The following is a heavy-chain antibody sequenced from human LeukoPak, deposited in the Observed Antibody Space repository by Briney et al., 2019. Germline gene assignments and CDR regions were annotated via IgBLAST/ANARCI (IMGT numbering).Heavy chain of an antibody. Sequence: PGGSLRLSCAASGFTFSNYAMSWVRQAPGKGLEWVSGINWNGGSTSYADSVKGRFTISRDNAKNSLYLQMSGLRAEDTAVYYCAKDRILGTDHLGYGMDVWGQGTTVTVSS. V-gene: IGHV3-20*04. J-gene: IGHJ6*02. CDR2: INWNGGST. D-gene: IGHD1-26*01. CDR3: AKDRILGTDHLGYGMDV. CDR1: GFTFSNYA.